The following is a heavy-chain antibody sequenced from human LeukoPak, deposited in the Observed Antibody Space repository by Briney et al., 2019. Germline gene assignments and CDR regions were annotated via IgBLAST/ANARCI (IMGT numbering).Heavy chain of an antibody. CDR1: GFTFRTYW. J-gene: IGHJ4*02. Sequence: GGSLRLSCPNSGFTFRTYWIHWVRQLPTEALMWVSRINEDGSITNYADSVKGRFSISRDNAKNTLYLQMNSLRAEDTAVYYCGRDLGGRSGYWGQGTLVTVSS. CDR3: GRDLGGRSGY. D-gene: IGHD1-26*01. CDR2: INEDGSIT. V-gene: IGHV3-74*01.